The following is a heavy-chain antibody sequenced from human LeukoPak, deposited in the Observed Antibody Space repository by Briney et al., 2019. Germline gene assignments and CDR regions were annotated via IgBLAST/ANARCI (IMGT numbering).Heavy chain of an antibody. J-gene: IGHJ4*02. CDR2: MNPNRCNS. D-gene: IGHD6-19*01. CDR3: ASLIAVAGTRDY. Sequence: ASVKVSCKASGYTFTSYDINWVGQASGQGGEGMGWMNPNRCNSDYPPNFPGTVTLTRTTSIRTAYMELSSLRSEDTAVYYCASLIAVAGTRDYWGQGTLVTVS. CDR1: GYTFTSYD. V-gene: IGHV1-8*01.